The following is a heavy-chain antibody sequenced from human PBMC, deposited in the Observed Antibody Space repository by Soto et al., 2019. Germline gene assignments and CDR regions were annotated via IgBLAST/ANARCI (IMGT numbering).Heavy chain of an antibody. V-gene: IGHV1-8*01. D-gene: IGHD2-2*01. J-gene: IGHJ6*02. CDR3: ARGAYCSSTSCYRSNGMDV. CDR2: MNPNSGNT. Sequence: ASVKVSCKASGYTFTSYDINWVRQATGQGLEWMGWMNPNSGNTGYAQKFQGRVTMTRNTSIRTAYMELSSLRSEDTAGYYCARGAYCSSTSCYRSNGMDVWGQGTTVTVSS. CDR1: GYTFTSYD.